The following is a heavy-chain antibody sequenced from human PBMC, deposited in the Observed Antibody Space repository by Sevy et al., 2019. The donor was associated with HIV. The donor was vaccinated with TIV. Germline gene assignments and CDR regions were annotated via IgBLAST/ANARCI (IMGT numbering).Heavy chain of an antibody. J-gene: IGHJ6*03. V-gene: IGHV3-30*02. CDR3: AKVPAGGTTLYYYYYMDV. Sequence: GGSLRLSCAASGFTFSNYWMSWVRQAPGKGLEWVAFIRYDGSNKYYADSVKGRFTISRDNSKNTLYLQMNSLRAEDTAVYYCAKVPAGGTTLYYYYYMDVWGKGTTVTVSS. D-gene: IGHD1-7*01. CDR1: GFTFSNYW. CDR2: IRYDGSNK.